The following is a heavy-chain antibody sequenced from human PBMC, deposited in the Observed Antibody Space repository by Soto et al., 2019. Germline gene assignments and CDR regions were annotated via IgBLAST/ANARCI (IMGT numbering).Heavy chain of an antibody. J-gene: IGHJ6*03. V-gene: IGHV1-8*01. Sequence: GASVKVSCKASGYTFTSYDINWVRQATGQGLEWMGWMNPNSGNTGYAQKFQGRVTMTRNTSISTAYMELSSLRSEDTAVYYCARSYGDYPYYYYYYYMDVWGKGTTVTVSS. D-gene: IGHD4-17*01. CDR1: GYTFTSYD. CDR3: ARSYGDYPYYYYYYYMDV. CDR2: MNPNSGNT.